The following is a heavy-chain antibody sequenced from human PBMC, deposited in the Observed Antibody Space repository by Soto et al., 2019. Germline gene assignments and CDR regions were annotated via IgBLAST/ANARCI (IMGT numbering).Heavy chain of an antibody. CDR3: AREDDGGDRDYYGLDV. CDR2: IHYSGSI. D-gene: IGHD2-21*02. Sequence: QVQLQESGPGLVRPSQTLSLTCTVSGGSISTDHYHWTWIRQAPGKGLEWIGYIHYSGSIQFNPSPQSRVSMSVDTSTNLFSLRLSSVTAADTAVYFCAREDDGGDRDYYGLDVWGQGTTVTVSS. V-gene: IGHV4-30-4*01. J-gene: IGHJ6*02. CDR1: GGSISTDHYH.